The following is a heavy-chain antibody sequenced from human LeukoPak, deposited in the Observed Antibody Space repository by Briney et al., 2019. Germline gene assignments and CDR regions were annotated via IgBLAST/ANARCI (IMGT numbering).Heavy chain of an antibody. CDR3: ARAESVLRYFDWLYYFDY. Sequence: ASVKVSCKASGYTFTSYYMHWVRQAPGQGLEWMGIINPSGGITTYAQKFQGRVTMTRDTSISTAYMELSRLRSDDTAVYYCARAESVLRYFDWLYYFDYWGQGTLVTVSS. CDR2: INPSGGIT. V-gene: IGHV1-46*01. J-gene: IGHJ4*02. CDR1: GYTFTSYY. D-gene: IGHD3-9*01.